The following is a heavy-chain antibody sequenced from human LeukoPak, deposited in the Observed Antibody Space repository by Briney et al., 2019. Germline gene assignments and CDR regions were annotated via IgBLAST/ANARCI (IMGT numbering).Heavy chain of an antibody. J-gene: IGHJ3*02. CDR3: AKFNPHDAFDI. V-gene: IGHV3-53*01. D-gene: IGHD1-14*01. CDR2: IYSGGST. Sequence: GGSLRLSCAASGFTVSSNYMSWVRQAPGKGLEWVSVIYSGGSTYYADSVKGRFTISRDNSKNTLYLQMNSLRAEDTAVYYCAKFNPHDAFDIWGQGTMVTVSS. CDR1: GFTVSSNY.